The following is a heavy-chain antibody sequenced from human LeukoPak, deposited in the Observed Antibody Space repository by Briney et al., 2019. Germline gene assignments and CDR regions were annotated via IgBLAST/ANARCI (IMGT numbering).Heavy chain of an antibody. CDR3: ARISSSGWFFDY. Sequence: PSETLSLTCAVSGGSISSYYWSWIRQPPGKGLEWIGYIYYTGSTNYSPSLKSRVTISVDKSKNQFSLKVTSMSAADTAVYYCARISSSGWFFDYWGQGTLVTVSS. V-gene: IGHV4-59*08. CDR2: IYYTGST. CDR1: GGSISSYY. D-gene: IGHD6-19*01. J-gene: IGHJ4*02.